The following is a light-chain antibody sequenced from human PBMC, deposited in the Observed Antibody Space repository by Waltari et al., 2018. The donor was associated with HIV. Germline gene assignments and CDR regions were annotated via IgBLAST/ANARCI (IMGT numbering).Light chain of an antibody. CDR3: QNYDNLPPWT. CDR1: QDISHY. Sequence: DIQMTQSQSSLSASVGDRVTITCQASQDISHYLNWYQQKSGKAPKLLLDDASNLQTGVPSRFSGRRSGTDFTFPISSLQPEYSARCYCQNYDNLPPWTFGQGAKVEIK. V-gene: IGKV1-33*01. CDR2: DAS. J-gene: IGKJ1*01.